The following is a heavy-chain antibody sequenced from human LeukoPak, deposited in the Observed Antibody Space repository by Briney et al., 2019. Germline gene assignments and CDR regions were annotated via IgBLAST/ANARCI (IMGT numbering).Heavy chain of an antibody. D-gene: IGHD6-19*01. J-gene: IGHJ4*02. CDR3: ARDMGILDSSGWYDY. CDR2: INTNTGNP. CDR1: GYTFTSYA. V-gene: IGHV7-4-1*02. Sequence: GASVKVSCRASGYTFTSYAMNWVRQAPGQGLEWMGWINTNTGNPTYAQGFTGRFVFSLDTSVSTAYLQISSLKAEDTAVYYCARDMGILDSSGWYDYWGQGTLVTVSS.